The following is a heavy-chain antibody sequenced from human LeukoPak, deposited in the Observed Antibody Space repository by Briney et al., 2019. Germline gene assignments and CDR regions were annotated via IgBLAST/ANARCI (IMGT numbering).Heavy chain of an antibody. CDR2: ISYDGSNK. Sequence: GWSLRLSCAASGFTFSSYAMHWVRQAPGKGLEWVAVISYDGSNKFYADSVKGRFTISRDNSKNTLYLQMNSLRAEDTAVYYCARAPYSSTWYVGIDYWGQGTLVTVSS. V-gene: IGHV3-30-3*01. D-gene: IGHD6-13*01. J-gene: IGHJ4*02. CDR1: GFTFSSYA. CDR3: ARAPYSSTWYVGIDY.